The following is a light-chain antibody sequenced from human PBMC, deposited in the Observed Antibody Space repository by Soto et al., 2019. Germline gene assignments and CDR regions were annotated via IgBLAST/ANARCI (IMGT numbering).Light chain of an antibody. CDR1: QSVFYSSNNKNY. CDR3: QQYYSTPRT. J-gene: IGKJ1*01. V-gene: IGKV4-1*01. Sequence: DIVMTQSPDSLTVSLGERTTINCKSSQSVFYSSNNKNYIAWYQQKPGQPPNLLIYWASTRESGVPDRFSGSGSGTDFPLTISSLQAEDVAVYYCQQYYSTPRTFGQGTKVEIK. CDR2: WAS.